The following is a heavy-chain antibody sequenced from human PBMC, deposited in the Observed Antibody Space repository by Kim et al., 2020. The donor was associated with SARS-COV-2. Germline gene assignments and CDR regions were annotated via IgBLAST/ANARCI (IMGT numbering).Heavy chain of an antibody. J-gene: IGHJ4*02. V-gene: IGHV1-18*01. Sequence: ASVKVSCKASGYSLISDSISWVRQAPGQGLEWIGWITPDGGNTNYVQKFQGRVSMTADTYTNTAYMDLASLRIDETAVYYCARDFGFSTLWGQGTLVTV. CDR3: ARDFGFSTL. CDR1: GYSLISDS. CDR2: ITPDGGNT. D-gene: IGHD3-16*01.